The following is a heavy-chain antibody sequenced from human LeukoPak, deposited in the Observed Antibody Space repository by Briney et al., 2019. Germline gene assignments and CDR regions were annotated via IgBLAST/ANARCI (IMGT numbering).Heavy chain of an antibody. V-gene: IGHV3-23*01. CDR1: GFSFSTYV. Sequence: GGSLRLSCAASGFSFSTYVMSWVRQAPGRGLEWVALIGGSGADTYYADSVKGRFTISRDNSKNTLYLQMNSERAEDTAVYYCAKANSASSRYGMDVWGQGTTVTVSS. CDR3: AKANSASSRYGMDV. CDR2: IGGSGADT. J-gene: IGHJ6*02. D-gene: IGHD1-14*01.